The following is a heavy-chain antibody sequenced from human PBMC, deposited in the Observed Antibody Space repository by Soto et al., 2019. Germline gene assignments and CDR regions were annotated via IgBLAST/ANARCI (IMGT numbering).Heavy chain of an antibody. Sequence: LRLSWAASGVTFTRYSMNWVRQAPGKGLEWVSSISSTTHYIYYADSMRGRFTISRDNAKNAVYLEMNSLRAEDTAVYYCARESEDLTSNFDYWGQGTLVTVSS. CDR2: ISSTTHYI. V-gene: IGHV3-21*06. J-gene: IGHJ4*02. CDR3: ARESEDLTSNFDY. CDR1: GVTFTRYS.